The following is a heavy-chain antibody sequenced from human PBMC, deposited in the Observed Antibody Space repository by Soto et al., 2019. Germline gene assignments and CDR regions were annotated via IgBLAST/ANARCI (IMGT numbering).Heavy chain of an antibody. CDR1: GFNFHTYT. CDR3: ATGYCRSDNCHFTH. Sequence: DVQLVESGGGLVKPGGSLRLSCAAPGFNFHTYTMTWVRQAPGKGLEWGSYISGTRETIFYADSLKGRFTISRDNAKNSLYLQLNSLRDEEAGVYYCATGYCRSDNCHFTHWGQGTLVTVSS. D-gene: IGHD2-2*03. J-gene: IGHJ4*02. V-gene: IGHV3-48*02. CDR2: ISGTRETI.